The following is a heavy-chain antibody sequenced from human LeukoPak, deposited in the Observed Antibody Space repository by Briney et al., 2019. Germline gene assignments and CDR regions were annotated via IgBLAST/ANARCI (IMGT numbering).Heavy chain of an antibody. CDR1: RYTFTSYA. CDR2: INAGNGNT. CDR3: ARGRVGPYYDSSGWKFDY. Sequence: ASVKVSCKASRYTFTSYAMNWVRQAPGQGLEWMGWINAGNGNTKYSQKFQGRVTITRDTSASTAYMELSSLRSEDTAVYYCARGRVGPYYDSSGWKFDYWGQGTLVTVSS. D-gene: IGHD3-22*01. J-gene: IGHJ4*02. V-gene: IGHV1-3*01.